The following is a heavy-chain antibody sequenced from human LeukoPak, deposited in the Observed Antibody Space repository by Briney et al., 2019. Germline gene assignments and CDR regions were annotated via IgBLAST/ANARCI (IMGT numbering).Heavy chain of an antibody. D-gene: IGHD3-22*01. Sequence: PGGSLRLSCAASGFTVSSNYMSWVRQAPGKGLEGVSVIYSGGSTYYADSVKGRFTISRDNSKNTLYLQMNSLRAEDTAVYYCARSSRYYDSSGIGWYYFDYWGQGTLVTVSS. CDR2: IYSGGST. CDR1: GFTVSSNY. J-gene: IGHJ4*02. V-gene: IGHV3-66*01. CDR3: ARSSRYYDSSGIGWYYFDY.